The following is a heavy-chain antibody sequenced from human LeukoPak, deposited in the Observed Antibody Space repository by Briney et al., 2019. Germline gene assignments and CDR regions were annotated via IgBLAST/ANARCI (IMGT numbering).Heavy chain of an antibody. CDR1: GYPSTAYF. V-gene: IGHV1-2*02. J-gene: IGHJ6*04. CDR2: INPSSGGT. CDR3: AKSGYGFGYGWDVAV. D-gene: IGHD5-18*01. Sequence: ASVKVSCRASGYPSTAYFIYWVRQAPGQGLEWMGWINPSSGGTNSAQKFQDRVTMTRDTSNSSVYMELSSLRSDDTAVYYCAKSGYGFGYGWDVAVWGKGTTVTVSS.